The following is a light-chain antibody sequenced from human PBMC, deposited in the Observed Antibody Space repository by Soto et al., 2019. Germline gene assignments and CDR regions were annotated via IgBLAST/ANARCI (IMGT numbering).Light chain of an antibody. Sequence: DIQMTQSPSTLSASLGDRVTITCRASQNINHWLAWYQQKPGKAPNLLSYTASNLASGVPSRFSGSGSETEFTLTISSLQPEDFGTYYCQQYSRYSSYTFGQGTNLEIK. CDR1: QNINHW. CDR2: TAS. CDR3: QQYSRYSSYT. J-gene: IGKJ2*01. V-gene: IGKV1-5*03.